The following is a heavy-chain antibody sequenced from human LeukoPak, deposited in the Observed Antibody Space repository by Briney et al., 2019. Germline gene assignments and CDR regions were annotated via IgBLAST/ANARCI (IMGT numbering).Heavy chain of an antibody. V-gene: IGHV3-48*03. CDR1: GFTFSSYE. Sequence: SLRLSCAASGFTFSSYEMNWVRPAPGKGLAWVSYISGSGSTIYYADSVKGRFTISRDNAKNSLYLQMNGLRAEDTAVYYCARDAMVYAKPGPFDYWGQGTLVTVSS. CDR3: ARDAMVYAKPGPFDY. D-gene: IGHD2-8*01. CDR2: ISGSGSTI. J-gene: IGHJ4*02.